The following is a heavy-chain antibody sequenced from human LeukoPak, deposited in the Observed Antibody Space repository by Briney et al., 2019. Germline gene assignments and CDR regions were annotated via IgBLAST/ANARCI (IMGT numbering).Heavy chain of an antibody. Sequence: SETLSLTCTVSGGSISSSSYYWGWIRQPPGKGLEWIGSIYYSGSTYYNPSLKSRVTISVDTSKNQFSLKLSSVTAADTAVYYCARREGSRWSRKGNWFDPWGQGTLVTVSS. CDR3: ARREGSRWSRKGNWFDP. CDR1: GGSISSSSYY. CDR2: IYYSGST. J-gene: IGHJ5*02. D-gene: IGHD6-13*01. V-gene: IGHV4-39*01.